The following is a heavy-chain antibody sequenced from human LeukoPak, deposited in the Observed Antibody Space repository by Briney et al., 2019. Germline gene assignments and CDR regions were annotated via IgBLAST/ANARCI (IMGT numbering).Heavy chain of an antibody. V-gene: IGHV3-7*01. D-gene: IGHD6-13*01. J-gene: IGHJ4*02. CDR1: GFIFSSYW. CDR2: IKEDGSEK. CDR3: GRAMGAAGHELPVDY. Sequence: PGGSLRLSCAVSGFIFSSYWMTWVRQAPGKGLEWVANIKEDGSEKYYVESVKGRFSISRDNAKNSLYLQMNSVRAEDTAVYYCGRAMGAAGHELPVDYWGQGILVTVSS.